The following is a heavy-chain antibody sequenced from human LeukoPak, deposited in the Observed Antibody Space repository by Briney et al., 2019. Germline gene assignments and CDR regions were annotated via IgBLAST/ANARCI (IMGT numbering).Heavy chain of an antibody. CDR3: ARDQRWRIYGGKQNNWFDP. Sequence: GGSLRLSCAASGFTFSSYSMNWVRQAPGKGLEWVSSISSSSSYIYYADSVKGRFTISRDNAKNSLYLQMHSLRAEDTAVYYCARDQRWRIYGGKQNNWFDPWGQGTLVTVSS. J-gene: IGHJ5*02. D-gene: IGHD4-23*01. CDR1: GFTFSSYS. CDR2: ISSSSSYI. V-gene: IGHV3-21*01.